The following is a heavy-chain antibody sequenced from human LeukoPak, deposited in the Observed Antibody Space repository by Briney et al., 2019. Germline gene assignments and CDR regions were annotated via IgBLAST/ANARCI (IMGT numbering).Heavy chain of an antibody. Sequence: GASVKVSCKASGYMFSTSYMHWVRQAPGQGLERMGVINTSDGGTSYAQMFQGRVTMTRDTSTTTVYMELSSLRSEDTAIYYCARDDVYCGGDCYSGVDYWGQGTLATVSS. D-gene: IGHD2-21*02. CDR3: ARDDVYCGGDCYSGVDY. J-gene: IGHJ4*02. V-gene: IGHV1-46*01. CDR2: INTSDGGT. CDR1: GYMFSTSY.